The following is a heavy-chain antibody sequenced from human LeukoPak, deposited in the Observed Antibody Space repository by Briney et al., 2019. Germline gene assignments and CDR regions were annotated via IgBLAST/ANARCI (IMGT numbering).Heavy chain of an antibody. Sequence: GGSLRLSCAASGFIFSRYSIDWVRQAPGKGLEWVSSISSSSIYIYYADSVKGRFTISRDNAKSSLYLQMNSLRAEDTALYYCARGTIKNCYDFWSGYNPAVGYFDYWGQGTLVTVSS. CDR1: GFIFSRYS. V-gene: IGHV3-21*04. J-gene: IGHJ4*02. D-gene: IGHD3-3*01. CDR2: ISSSSIYI. CDR3: ARGTIKNCYDFWSGYNPAVGYFDY.